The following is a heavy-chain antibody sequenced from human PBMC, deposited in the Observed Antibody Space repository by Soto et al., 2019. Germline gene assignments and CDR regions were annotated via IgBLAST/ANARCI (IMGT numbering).Heavy chain of an antibody. Sequence: QVQLVQFGAEVKKPGASVKVSCKASGYTFTSYGISWVRQAPGQGLEWMGWISAYNGNTNYAQKLQGRVTMTTDTSTSTAYMELRSLRSDDTAVYYCARDLSPYGDYVGFDYWGQGTLVTVSS. V-gene: IGHV1-18*01. CDR2: ISAYNGNT. J-gene: IGHJ4*02. CDR3: ARDLSPYGDYVGFDY. D-gene: IGHD4-17*01. CDR1: GYTFTSYG.